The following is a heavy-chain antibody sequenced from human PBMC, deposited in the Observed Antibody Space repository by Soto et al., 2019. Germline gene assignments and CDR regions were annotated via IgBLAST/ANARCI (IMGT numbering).Heavy chain of an antibody. V-gene: IGHV3-33*01. CDR3: ARDDDYPDKGLDY. CDR2: IGSDGARD. CDR1: GFTFGRHG. D-gene: IGHD4-17*01. Sequence: QVQLVESGGGVVQPGGSLRLSCAASGFTFGRHGMHWVRQAPGKGLEWVAVIGSDGARDSYADSMKGRFSISRDNGQNTLYLQINSLRVEDTVVYYCARDDDYPDKGLDYWGQGTLVTVSS. J-gene: IGHJ4*02.